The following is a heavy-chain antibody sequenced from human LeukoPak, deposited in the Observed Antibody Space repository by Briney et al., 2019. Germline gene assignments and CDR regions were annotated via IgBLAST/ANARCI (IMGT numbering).Heavy chain of an antibody. CDR2: ISSSGSNI. Sequence: PGGSLRLSCAASGFTFSDYYMRWIRQAPGKGLEWVSHISSSGSNIYYADSVEGRFTISRDNAKNSLYLQMNSLRAEDTAVYYCASPPAVASGFDPWGQGTLVTVSS. CDR3: ASPPAVASGFDP. V-gene: IGHV3-11*01. J-gene: IGHJ5*02. D-gene: IGHD6-19*01. CDR1: GFTFSDYY.